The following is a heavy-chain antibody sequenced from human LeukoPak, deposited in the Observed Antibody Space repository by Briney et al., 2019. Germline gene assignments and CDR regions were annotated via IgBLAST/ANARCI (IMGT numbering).Heavy chain of an antibody. J-gene: IGHJ1*01. V-gene: IGHV3-74*01. Sequence: GGSLRLSCAASGFTFSSYWMHWVCQVPNQGLMWVSRINSDETISEYVDSVNGRFTISRDNAKNTLYLQMNSLRAEDTAVYFCLYGGYFQHWGQGTLVTVSS. CDR1: GFTFSSYW. D-gene: IGHD3-16*01. CDR2: INSDETIS. CDR3: LYGGYFQH.